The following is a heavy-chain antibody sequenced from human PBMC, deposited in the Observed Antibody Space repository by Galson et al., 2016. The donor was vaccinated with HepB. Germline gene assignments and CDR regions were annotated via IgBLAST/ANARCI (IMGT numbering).Heavy chain of an antibody. Sequence: VKVSCKASGYVFTDYFVHWVRQAPGQGLEWVGIINPTDGTTHYAQKLQGRVAMTRDTSTSTVYMELNTLRSEDTAVYYCARRVCTATTCFVNWFDPWGQGTLVSVSS. D-gene: IGHD2-2*01. CDR1: GYVFTDYF. J-gene: IGHJ5*02. CDR3: ARRVCTATTCFVNWFDP. CDR2: INPTDGTT. V-gene: IGHV1-46*01.